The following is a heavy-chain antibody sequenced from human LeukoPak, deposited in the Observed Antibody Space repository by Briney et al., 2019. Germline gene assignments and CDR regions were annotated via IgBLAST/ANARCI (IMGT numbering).Heavy chain of an antibody. V-gene: IGHV3-20*04. CDR1: GFTFDDNG. D-gene: IGHD3-10*01. CDR3: ATHPYYYGSGSYPHYLDY. J-gene: IGHJ4*02. Sequence: GGSLRLSCAASGFTFDDNGMSWVRQAPGKGLEWVSGLNWNGGTTGCADSVKGRFTVSRDNAKNFLYLQMNSLRAEDTALYYCATHPYYYGSGSYPHYLDYWGQGTLVTVSS. CDR2: LNWNGGTT.